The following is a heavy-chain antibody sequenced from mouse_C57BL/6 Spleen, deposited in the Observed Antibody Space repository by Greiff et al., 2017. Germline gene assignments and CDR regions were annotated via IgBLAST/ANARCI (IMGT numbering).Heavy chain of an antibody. Sequence: EVQGVESGGGLVQPGGSMKLSCAASGFTFSDAWMDWVRQSPEKGLEWVAEIRNKANNHATYYAESVKGRFTISRDDSKSSVYRQMNSLRAEDTGIYYCTRDDSDLAWFAYWGQGTLVTVSA. CDR1: GFTFSDAW. V-gene: IGHV6-6*01. CDR2: IRNKANNHAT. CDR3: TRDDSDLAWFAY. J-gene: IGHJ3*01. D-gene: IGHD2-4*01.